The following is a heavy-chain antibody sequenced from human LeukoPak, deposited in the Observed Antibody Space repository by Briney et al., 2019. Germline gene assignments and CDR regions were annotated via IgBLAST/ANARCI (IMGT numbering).Heavy chain of an antibody. CDR1: GGTFGSYA. J-gene: IGHJ6*03. D-gene: IGHD3-3*01. V-gene: IGHV1-69*06. Sequence: SVKVSCKASGGTFGSYAISWVRQAPGQGLEWMGGIIPIFGTANYAQKFQGRVTITADISTNTVYMELSSLRFDDTAVYFCAGIPVFGVVLHQEPVWGKGTTVTVSS. CDR3: AGIPVFGVVLHQEPV. CDR2: IIPIFGTA.